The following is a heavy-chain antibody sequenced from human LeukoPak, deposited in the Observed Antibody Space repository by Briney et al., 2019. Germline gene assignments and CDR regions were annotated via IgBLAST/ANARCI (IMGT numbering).Heavy chain of an antibody. D-gene: IGHD6-13*01. J-gene: IGHJ4*02. V-gene: IGHV3-11*05. CDR1: GFTFSDYY. CDR3: ARAANTAAGTPTLAIDY. CDR2: IPSTSSYT. Sequence: GGSLRLSCVASGFTFSDYYMSWIRQALGKGLEWVSYIPSTSSYTSYADSVKGRFTISRDNAKNSLYLQMNSLRAEDTAVYYCARAANTAAGTPTLAIDYWGQGTLVTVSS.